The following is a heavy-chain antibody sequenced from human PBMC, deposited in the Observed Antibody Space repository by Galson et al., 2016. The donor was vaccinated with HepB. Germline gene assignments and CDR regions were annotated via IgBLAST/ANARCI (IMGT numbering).Heavy chain of an antibody. CDR3: VQGSTAPAV. Sequence: SLRLSREASGFTFRNYGMTWVRQAPGKGLEVVSSISRSGDGTDYADSVKGRFTISRDNSKNTLSLQMSSLTADDTAIYYCVQGSTAPAVWGTGTPVTVSS. CDR1: GFTFRNYG. V-gene: IGHV3-23*01. CDR2: ISRSGDGT. D-gene: IGHD3-10*01. J-gene: IGHJ6*04.